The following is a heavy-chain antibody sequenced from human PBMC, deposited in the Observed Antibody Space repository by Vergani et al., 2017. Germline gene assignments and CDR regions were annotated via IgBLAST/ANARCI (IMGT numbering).Heavy chain of an antibody. D-gene: IGHD1-1*01. J-gene: IGHJ4*02. CDR3: AREPSTGTTGPLFSFDY. V-gene: IGHV3-20*04. CDR1: GFTFDDYG. Sequence: EVQLVESGGGVVRPGGSLRLSCVASGFTFDDYGMSWVRQAPGKGLEWVSGIDWSGGSTGYAESVKGRFTISRDNAKKSLYLQMDSLRADDTAVYYCAREPSTGTTGPLFSFDYWGQGTLVTVSS. CDR2: IDWSGGST.